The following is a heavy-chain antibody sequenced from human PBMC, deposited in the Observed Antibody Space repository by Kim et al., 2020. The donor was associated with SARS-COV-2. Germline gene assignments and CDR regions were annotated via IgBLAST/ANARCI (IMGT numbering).Heavy chain of an antibody. J-gene: IGHJ6*02. D-gene: IGHD3-10*01. V-gene: IGHV4-4*07. CDR3: ARDPLRDRIGGYYYGMDV. CDR2: IYTSGST. Sequence: SETLSLTCTVSGGSISSYYWSWIRQPAGKGLEWIGRIYTSGSTNYNPSLKSRVTMSVDTSKNQFSLKLSSVTAADTAVYYCARDPLRDRIGGYYYGMDVWGQGTTVTVSS. CDR1: GGSISSYY.